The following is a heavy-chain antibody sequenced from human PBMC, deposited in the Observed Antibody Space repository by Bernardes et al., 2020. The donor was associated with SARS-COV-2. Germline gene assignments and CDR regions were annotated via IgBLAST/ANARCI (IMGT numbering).Heavy chain of an antibody. CDR2: INRNGSEK. CDR3: ARYKGGTLDS. D-gene: IGHD1-7*01. V-gene: IGHV3-7*03. J-gene: IGHJ4*02. Sequence: GGSLRLSCAASAFTFSNFWMTWVRQAPGKGLEWVANINRNGSEKYYVDSLKGRFTISRDNAKNSLYLQMDSLRADDTAVYYCARYKGGTLDSWGQGTLVTVSS. CDR1: AFTFSNFW.